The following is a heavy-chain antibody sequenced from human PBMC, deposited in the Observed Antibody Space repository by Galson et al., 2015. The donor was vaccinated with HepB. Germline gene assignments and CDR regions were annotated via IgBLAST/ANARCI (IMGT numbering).Heavy chain of an antibody. V-gene: IGHV3-30*04. CDR2: ISYDVNNK. CDR1: GFTFSTYA. CDR3: ARVKGIASPLDY. Sequence: SCAASGFTFSTYAMHWVRQAPGKGLEWVTVISYDVNNKYYADSVKGRFTISRDNSKNTLYLQMNSLRAEDMAVYYCARVKGIASPLDYWGQGTLVTVSS. D-gene: IGHD6-13*01. J-gene: IGHJ4*02.